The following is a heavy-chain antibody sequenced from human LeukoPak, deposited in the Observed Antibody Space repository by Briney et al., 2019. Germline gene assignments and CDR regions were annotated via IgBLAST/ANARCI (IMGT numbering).Heavy chain of an antibody. CDR2: INPNTGGT. D-gene: IGHD6-19*01. CDR3: ARDVRIAGAAPDY. V-gene: IGHV1-2*02. J-gene: IGHJ4*02. Sequence: ASVKVSCKASGYTFTGYYLHWVRQAPGQGLEWMGWINPNTGGTNYAQKFQGRVTMTRDTSISTAYMELSRLRSDDTAVYYCARDVRIAGAAPDYWGQGSLVTVSS. CDR1: GYTFTGYY.